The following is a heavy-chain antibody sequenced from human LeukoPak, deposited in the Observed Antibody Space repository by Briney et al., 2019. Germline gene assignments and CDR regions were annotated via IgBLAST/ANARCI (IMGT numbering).Heavy chain of an antibody. CDR3: AKVASIAAAGEFGS. CDR2: IKHDGSEK. CDR1: GFTFSSYW. Sequence: GGSLRLSCAASGFTFSSYWMTWVRQAPGKGLEWVANIKHDGSEKYYLDSVKGRFTISRDISKNTLHLQMNSLRAEDTAVYYCAKVASIAAAGEFGSWGQGTLVTVSS. J-gene: IGHJ4*02. V-gene: IGHV3-7*01. D-gene: IGHD6-13*01.